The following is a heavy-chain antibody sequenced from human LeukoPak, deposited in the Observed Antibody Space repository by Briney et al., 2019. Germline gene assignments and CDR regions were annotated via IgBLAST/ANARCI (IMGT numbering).Heavy chain of an antibody. J-gene: IGHJ5*02. D-gene: IGHD3-10*01. Sequence: ASVKVSCKASGYTFTSYGISWVRQAPGQGLEWMGWISAYNGNTNYAQKLQGRVTVTTDTSTSTAYMELRSLRSDDTAVYYCARENSMVRGVNLAFDPWGQGTLVTVSS. CDR3: ARENSMVRGVNLAFDP. V-gene: IGHV1-18*04. CDR1: GYTFTSYG. CDR2: ISAYNGNT.